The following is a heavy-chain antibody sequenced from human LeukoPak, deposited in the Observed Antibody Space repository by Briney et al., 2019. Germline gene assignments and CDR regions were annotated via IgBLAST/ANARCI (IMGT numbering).Heavy chain of an antibody. CDR3: ARGRPQYYYMDV. Sequence: SETLSLTCTVSGGSISSYYWSWIRQPPGKGLEWIGYIYYSGRTNYNPSLKSRVTISVDTSKNQFSLKLSSVTAADTAVYYCARGRPQYYYMDVWGKGTTVTVSS. V-gene: IGHV4-59*01. CDR1: GGSISSYY. CDR2: IYYSGRT. J-gene: IGHJ6*03.